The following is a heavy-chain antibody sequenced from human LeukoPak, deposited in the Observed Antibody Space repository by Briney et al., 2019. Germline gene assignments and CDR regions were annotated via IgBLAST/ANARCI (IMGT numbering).Heavy chain of an antibody. CDR2: IILIFGTA. CDR1: GGTFRSYA. J-gene: IGHJ4*02. V-gene: IGHV1-69*13. CDR3: ARAGIRLPWNLDF. Sequence: SVKVSCKASGGTFRSYAISWVRQAPGHGLEWMGGIILIFGTANYAQKFQGRVTITADESTSTAYMELSSLRSEDTAVYYCARAGIRLPWNLDFWGQGTLVTVSS. D-gene: IGHD2-2*01.